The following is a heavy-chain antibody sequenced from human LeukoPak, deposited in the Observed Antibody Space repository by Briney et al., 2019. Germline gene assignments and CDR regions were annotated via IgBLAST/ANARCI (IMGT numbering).Heavy chain of an antibody. CDR3: ARDLRRDTSGWNSQAVLDY. Sequence: ASVKVSCKASGYTFTSYGISWVRQAPGQGLEWMGWISAYNSNTNYAQKKLQGRVTMTTDTSTSTAYMELRSLRSDDTAVYYCARDLRRDTSGWNSQAVLDYWGQGTLVTVSS. J-gene: IGHJ4*02. CDR2: ISAYNSNT. V-gene: IGHV1-18*04. D-gene: IGHD6-19*01. CDR1: GYTFTSYG.